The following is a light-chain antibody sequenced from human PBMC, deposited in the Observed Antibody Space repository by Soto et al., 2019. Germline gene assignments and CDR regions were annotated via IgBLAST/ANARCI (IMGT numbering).Light chain of an antibody. J-gene: IGKJ2*01. CDR2: GAS. V-gene: IGKV3-20*01. CDR1: QSLSSND. Sequence: EIGLTQSPGTLYLSPGERATFSCRASQSLSSNDLAWYQQKPGQAPRLLIYGASTRASGIPDRFSGCGSGTDFTFTIIRLETEDSAMYYCQHFDSSSFSFGQGTKLEI. CDR3: QHFDSSSFS.